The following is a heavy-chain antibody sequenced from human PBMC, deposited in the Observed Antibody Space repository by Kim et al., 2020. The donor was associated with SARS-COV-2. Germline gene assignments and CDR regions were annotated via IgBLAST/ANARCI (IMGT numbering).Heavy chain of an antibody. CDR3: ASDRGMESQDAKIRFAP. V-gene: IGHV1-58*01. D-gene: IGHD1-1*01. CDR2: IVVGSGDT. Sequence: SVKVSCKASGFTFVNSAVQWVRQARGQRLEWIGWIVVGSGDTNYAQMFQERVTFTRDMSTSTASMELRSLRSEDTAVYYCASDRGMESQDAKIRFAPWGQGTLVTVSS. CDR1: GFTFVNSA. J-gene: IGHJ5*02.